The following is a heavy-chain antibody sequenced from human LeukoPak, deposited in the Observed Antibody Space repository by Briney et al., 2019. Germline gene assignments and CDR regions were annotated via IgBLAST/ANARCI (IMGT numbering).Heavy chain of an antibody. Sequence: GGSLRLSCAASGFTFSNAWMSWVRQAPGKGLEWVGRIKSKTDGGTTDYAAPVKGRFTISRDDSKNTLYLQMNSLKTEDTAVYYCAKALTGGRYDTRHYYYYGMDVWGQGTTVTVSS. D-gene: IGHD3-9*01. CDR1: GFTFSNAW. CDR3: AKALTGGRYDTRHYYYYGMDV. V-gene: IGHV3-15*01. CDR2: IKSKTDGGTT. J-gene: IGHJ6*02.